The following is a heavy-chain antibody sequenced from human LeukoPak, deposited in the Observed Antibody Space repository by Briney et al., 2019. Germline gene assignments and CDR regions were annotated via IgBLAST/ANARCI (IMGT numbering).Heavy chain of an antibody. J-gene: IGHJ6*03. V-gene: IGHV4-4*02. CDR1: GGSISSGNW. Sequence: NPSETLSLTCAVSGGSISSGNWWSWVRQPPGKGLEWIGSIYYSGSTYYNPSLKSRVTISVDTSKNQFSLKLSSVTAADTAVYYCARAEKYYYYMDVWGKGTTVTISS. CDR3: ARAEKYYYYMDV. CDR2: IYYSGST.